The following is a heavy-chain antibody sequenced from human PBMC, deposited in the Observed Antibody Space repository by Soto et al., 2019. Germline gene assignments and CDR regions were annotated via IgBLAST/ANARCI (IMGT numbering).Heavy chain of an antibody. CDR2: IYYSGST. Sequence: SETLSLTCTGSGGSISSSSYYWGWIRQPPGKGLEWIGSIYYSGSTYYNPSLKSRVTISVDTSKNQFSLKLSSVTAADTAVYYCARRVVTAILDYWGQGTLVTVSS. J-gene: IGHJ4*02. V-gene: IGHV4-39*01. CDR1: GGSISSSSYY. D-gene: IGHD2-21*02. CDR3: ARRVVTAILDY.